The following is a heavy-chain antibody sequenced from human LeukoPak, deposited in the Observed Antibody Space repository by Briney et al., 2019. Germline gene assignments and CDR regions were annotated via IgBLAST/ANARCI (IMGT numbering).Heavy chain of an antibody. CDR2: FDPEDGET. CDR1: GYTLTELS. D-gene: IGHD1-26*01. V-gene: IGHV1-24*01. J-gene: IGHJ3*02. Sequence: ASVKVSCKVSGYTLTELSMHWVRQAPGKGREWMGGFDPEDGETIYAQKFQGRVTMTEDTSTDTAYMELSSLRSEDTAVYYCATDPYSGSYLVDAFDIWGQGTMVTVSS. CDR3: ATDPYSGSYLVDAFDI.